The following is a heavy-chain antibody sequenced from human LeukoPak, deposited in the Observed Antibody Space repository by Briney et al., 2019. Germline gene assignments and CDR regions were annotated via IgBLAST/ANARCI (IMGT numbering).Heavy chain of an antibody. CDR3: ARGRGPPNSNRDFYYYYYMDV. D-gene: IGHD6-13*01. CDR2: INAANGNT. J-gene: IGHJ6*03. V-gene: IGHV1-3*03. CDR1: GYTFTGYY. Sequence: ASVKVSCKASGYTFTGYYMHWVRQAPGQRFEWMGWINAANGNTKYSQEFQDRITITRDTSATTAYMELSNLRSEDMALYYCARGRGPPNSNRDFYYYYYMDVWGTGTTVTVSS.